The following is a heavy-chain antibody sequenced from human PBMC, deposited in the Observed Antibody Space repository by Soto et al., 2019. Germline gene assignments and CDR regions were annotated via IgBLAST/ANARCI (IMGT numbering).Heavy chain of an antibody. D-gene: IGHD2-2*02. CDR1: GYSFTSYW. CDR2: IYPGDSDT. V-gene: IGHV5-51*01. J-gene: IGHJ6*02. Sequence: GESLKISRKGSGYSFTSYWIGWVRQMPGKGLEWMGIIYPGDSDTRYSPSFQGQVTISADKSISTAYLQWSSLKASDTAMYYCARHADIVVVPAAIRQALYYYYGMDVWGQGTTVTVSS. CDR3: ARHADIVVVPAAIRQALYYYYGMDV.